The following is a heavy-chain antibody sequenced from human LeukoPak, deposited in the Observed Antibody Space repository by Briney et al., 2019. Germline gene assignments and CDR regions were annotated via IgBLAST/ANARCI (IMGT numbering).Heavy chain of an antibody. CDR1: GFTFSSYS. CDR2: ISSSSSYI. CDR3: ARSGELSGYDFYC. D-gene: IGHD5-12*01. V-gene: IGHV3-21*01. Sequence: GGSLRLSCAASGFTFSSYSMNLVRQAPGKGLEWVSSISSSSSYIYYADSVKGRFTISRDNAKNSLYLQMNSLRAEDTAVYYLARSGELSGYDFYCWGQGTLVTVSS. J-gene: IGHJ4*02.